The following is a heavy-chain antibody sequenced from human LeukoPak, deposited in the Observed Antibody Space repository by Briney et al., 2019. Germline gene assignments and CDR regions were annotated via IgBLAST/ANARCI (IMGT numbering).Heavy chain of an antibody. CDR3: ARHVTEYPPGYSYGRGYVMDV. D-gene: IGHD5-18*01. J-gene: IGHJ6*02. CDR2: IYYSGST. Sequence: PSETLSLTCTVSGGSISSTSDYWGWIRQPPGKGLEWIGSIYYSGSTYYNPSLKSRLTISVDTSTNQFSLKLSSVTAADTAVYYCARHVTEYPPGYSYGRGYVMDVWGQGTTVTVSS. CDR1: GGSISSTSDY. V-gene: IGHV4-39*01.